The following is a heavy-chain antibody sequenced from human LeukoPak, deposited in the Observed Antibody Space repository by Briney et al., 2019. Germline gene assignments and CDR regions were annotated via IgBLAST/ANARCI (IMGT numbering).Heavy chain of an antibody. Sequence: SETLSLTCTVSGGSISSGPYYWGWIRQPPGKGLEWIGNIYYGENTYYNPSLKSRVTISIDTSKNQFYLKLSSLTAADTAVYYCARRDDSSGYHKLFDYWGPGTLVTVSS. CDR2: IYYGENT. D-gene: IGHD3-22*01. J-gene: IGHJ4*02. CDR1: GGSISSGPYY. V-gene: IGHV4-39*01. CDR3: ARRDDSSGYHKLFDY.